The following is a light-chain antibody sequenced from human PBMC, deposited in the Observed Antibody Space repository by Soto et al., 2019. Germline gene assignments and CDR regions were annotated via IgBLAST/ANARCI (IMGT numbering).Light chain of an antibody. V-gene: IGKV3-20*01. J-gene: IGKJ2*01. Sequence: EIVLTQSPGTLSLSPGERATLSCRASHSVTSRYLAWYQQKPGQAPRLLIYGAYSRATGIPDRCSGSGSSTNFTLTISRLEPEAFAVYYCQQYGSSPPYTFGQGTKLEIK. CDR3: QQYGSSPPYT. CDR1: HSVTSRY. CDR2: GAY.